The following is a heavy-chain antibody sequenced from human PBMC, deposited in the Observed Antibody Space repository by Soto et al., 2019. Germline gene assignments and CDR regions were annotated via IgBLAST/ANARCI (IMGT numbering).Heavy chain of an antibody. CDR1: GYTFTNYF. J-gene: IGHJ4*02. CDR2: INPSDGST. Sequence: QGQLVQSGTEVKKPGASVKVSCKESGYTFTNYFIHWVRPAPGQGLAWMGRINPSDGSTTYAKQLQGKITMTRYSSTSTVYMEQSSLRSEGTAVYYCARGGPEMATIGSFDYWGQGTLVTVSS. V-gene: IGHV1-46*01. D-gene: IGHD5-12*01. CDR3: ARGGPEMATIGSFDY.